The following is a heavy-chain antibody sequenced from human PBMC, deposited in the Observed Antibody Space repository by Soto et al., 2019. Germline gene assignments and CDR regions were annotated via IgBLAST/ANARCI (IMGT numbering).Heavy chain of an antibody. CDR1: GDYISSYY. Sequence: TLSLTGAVSGDYISSYYCMWIRHHPGKCLEWIVYIYYSGSTYYNPSLKSRVTISVDTSKNQFSLKLSSVTAADTAVYYCARDQGSGSGNPIIWGQGTLVTVSS. D-gene: IGHD3-10*01. CDR3: ARDQGSGSGNPII. V-gene: IGHV4-31*11. J-gene: IGHJ4*02. CDR2: IYYSGST.